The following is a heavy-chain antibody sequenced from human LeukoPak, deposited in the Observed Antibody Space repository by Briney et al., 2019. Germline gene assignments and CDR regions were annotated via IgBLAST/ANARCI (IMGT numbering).Heavy chain of an antibody. V-gene: IGHV1-18*01. J-gene: IGHJ4*02. D-gene: IGHD3-22*01. CDR3: ARSFYQYDTSGHVAFDY. Sequence: GASVKVSCTASGYTFRSYGISWVRQAPGQGLEWMGWISAYNGNTNYAQKFQGRVTMTTETSTNTSYMELRSLRSDDTAVYYCARSFYQYDTSGHVAFDYWGRGTVVTVSS. CDR1: GYTFRSYG. CDR2: ISAYNGNT.